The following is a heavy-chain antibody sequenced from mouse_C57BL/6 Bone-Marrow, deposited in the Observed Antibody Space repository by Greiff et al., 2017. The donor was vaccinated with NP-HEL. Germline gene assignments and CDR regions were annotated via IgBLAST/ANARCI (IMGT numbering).Heavy chain of an antibody. V-gene: IGHV1-4*01. D-gene: IGHD1-1*01. CDR1: GYTFTSYT. CDR2: INPSSGYT. J-gene: IGHJ3*01. Sequence: QVQLQQSGAELARPGASVKMSCKASGYTFTSYTMHWVKQRPGQGLEWMGYINPSSGYTKYNQKFKDKATLTADKSSSTAYMQLSSLTSEDSAVYYCALYYGSSPWFAYWGQGTLVTVSA. CDR3: ALYYGSSPWFAY.